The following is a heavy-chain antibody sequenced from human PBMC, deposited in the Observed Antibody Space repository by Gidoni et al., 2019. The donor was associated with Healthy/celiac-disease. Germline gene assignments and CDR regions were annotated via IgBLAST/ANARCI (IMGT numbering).Heavy chain of an antibody. D-gene: IGHD4-17*01. CDR2: TRNKANSYTT. CDR1: GFTFSDHY. V-gene: IGHV3-72*01. J-gene: IGHJ3*02. Sequence: EVQLVESGGGLVQPGGSLRLSCAASGFTFSDHYMDWVRQAPGKGLEWVGRTRNKANSYTTEYAASVKGRFTISRDDSKNSLYLQMNSLKTEDTAVYYCVYDYGDYGAFDIWGQGTMVTVSS. CDR3: VYDYGDYGAFDI.